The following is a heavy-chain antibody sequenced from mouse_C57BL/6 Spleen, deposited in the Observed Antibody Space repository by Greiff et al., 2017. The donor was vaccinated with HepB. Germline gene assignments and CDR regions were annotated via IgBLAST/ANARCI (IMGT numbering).Heavy chain of an antibody. Sequence: EVQGVESGGGLVKPGGSLKLSCAASGFTFSSYAMSWVRQTPEKRLEWVATISDGGSYTYYPDNVKGRFTISRDNAKNNLYLQMSHLKSEDTAMYDCARDWDYYGSSYDYWGQGTTLTVSS. D-gene: IGHD1-1*01. CDR3: ARDWDYYGSSYDY. V-gene: IGHV5-4*01. CDR1: GFTFSSYA. CDR2: ISDGGSYT. J-gene: IGHJ2*01.